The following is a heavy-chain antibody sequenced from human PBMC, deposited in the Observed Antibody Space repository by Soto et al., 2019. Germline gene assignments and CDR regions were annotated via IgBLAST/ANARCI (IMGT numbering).Heavy chain of an antibody. CDR1: DYTFTRNG. D-gene: IGHD2-15*01. J-gene: IGHJ4*02. CDR2: ISGYSGST. Sequence: QVQLVQSGAEVKKPGASVKVSCKASDYTFTRNGISWVRQAPGQVLEWMGWISGYSGSTNYAQKFQARVTMTTDTPTRTTYMELRSLRSDDTAVYYCATFYCSGGPRGHLDNWGQGTLVTVSS. CDR3: ATFYCSGGPRGHLDN. V-gene: IGHV1-18*01.